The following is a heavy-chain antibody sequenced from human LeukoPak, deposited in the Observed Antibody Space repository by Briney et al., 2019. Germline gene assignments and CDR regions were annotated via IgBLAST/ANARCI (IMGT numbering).Heavy chain of an antibody. CDR3: ARVGASSGPAYYYGMDV. CDR1: GYTFTSYY. V-gene: IGHV1-46*01. CDR2: INPSGGST. D-gene: IGHD6-19*01. Sequence: GASVKVSCKASGYTFTSYYMHWVRQAPGQGLEWMGIINPSGGSTSFAQKFQGRVTITADKSTSTAYMELSSLRSEDTAVYYCARVGASSGPAYYYGMDVWGQGTTVTVSS. J-gene: IGHJ6*02.